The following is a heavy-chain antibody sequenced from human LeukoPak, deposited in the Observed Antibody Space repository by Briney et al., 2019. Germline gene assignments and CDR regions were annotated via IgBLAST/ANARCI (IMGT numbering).Heavy chain of an antibody. CDR1: GYTFTSYD. J-gene: IGHJ4*02. CDR3: ARVGGSIIREDY. Sequence: ASVKVSCKASGYTFTSYDINWVRQATGQGLEWMGWMNPNSGNTGYAQKFQGRVTITRNTSISTAYMELSSLRSEDTAVYYCARVGGSIIREDYWGQGTLVTVSS. D-gene: IGHD3-10*01. V-gene: IGHV1-8*03. CDR2: MNPNSGNT.